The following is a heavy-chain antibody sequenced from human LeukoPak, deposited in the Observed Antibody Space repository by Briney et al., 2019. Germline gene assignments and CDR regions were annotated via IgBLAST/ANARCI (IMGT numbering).Heavy chain of an antibody. CDR1: GFTFSSYA. CDR3: AKRSVSSGYYPPSLDY. Sequence: PGGSLRLSCAASGFTFSSYAMSWVRQAPGKGLEWVSAISGSGGSTYYADSVKGRFTISRDNSKNTLYLQMNSLRAEDTAVYYCAKRSVSSGYYPPSLDYWGQGTLVTVSP. D-gene: IGHD3-22*01. CDR2: ISGSGGST. V-gene: IGHV3-23*01. J-gene: IGHJ4*02.